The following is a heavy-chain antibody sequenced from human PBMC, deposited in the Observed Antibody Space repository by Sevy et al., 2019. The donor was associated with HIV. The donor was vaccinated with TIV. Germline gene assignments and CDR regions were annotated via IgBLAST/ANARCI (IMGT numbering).Heavy chain of an antibody. CDR3: AKHCSGTTCSHAFDI. CDR2: INHSGST. CDR1: GGSFSGYY. J-gene: IGHJ3*02. Sequence: SETLSLTCAVYGGSFSGYYWSWIRQPPGKGLEWIGEINHSGSTNYNPSLKSRVSISVDTSKNQFSLKLSSVTAADTAVYYCAKHCSGTTCSHAFDIWGQGTMVTVSS. V-gene: IGHV4-34*01. D-gene: IGHD2-2*01.